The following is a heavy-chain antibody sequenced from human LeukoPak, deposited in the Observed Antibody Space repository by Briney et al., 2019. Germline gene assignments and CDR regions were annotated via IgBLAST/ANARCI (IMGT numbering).Heavy chain of an antibody. CDR3: ARWGGYYDSSGQSDY. D-gene: IGHD3-22*01. V-gene: IGHV1-18*01. CDR2: ISAYNGNT. J-gene: IGHJ4*02. CDR1: GYTFTSYG. Sequence: ASVKVSCKASGYTFTSYGISWVRQAPGQGLEWMGWISAYNGNTNYAQKLQGRVTMTTDTSTSTAYMELRSLRSDDTAVYYCARWGGYYDSSGQSDYWGQGTLVTVSS.